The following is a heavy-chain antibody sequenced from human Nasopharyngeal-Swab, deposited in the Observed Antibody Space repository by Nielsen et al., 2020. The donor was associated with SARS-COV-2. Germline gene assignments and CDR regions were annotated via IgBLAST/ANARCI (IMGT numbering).Heavy chain of an antibody. V-gene: IGHV3-11*04. CDR3: ARDRHGYDILTGYRRANNWFDP. D-gene: IGHD3-9*01. Sequence: GESLKISCAASGFTFNDYYMSWIRQAPGKGLEWVSYISSSGSTIYYADSVKGRFTISRDNAKNSLYLQMNSLRAEDTAVYYCARDRHGYDILTGYRRANNWFDPWGQGTLVTVSS. CDR1: GFTFNDYY. CDR2: ISSSGSTI. J-gene: IGHJ5*02.